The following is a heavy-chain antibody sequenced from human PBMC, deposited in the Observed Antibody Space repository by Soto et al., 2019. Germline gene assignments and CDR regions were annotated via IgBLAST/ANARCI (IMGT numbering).Heavy chain of an antibody. D-gene: IGHD1-26*01. CDR1: GASISSSDYY. Sequence: SSETLSLTCSVSGASISSSDYYWGWIRQPPGQGLEWIGSIYGGSTYYNPSLKSRVTISVDTSKNQFSLRLSSVTAADTAVFYCARGFPNGGYYNGNWFDPWGQGTLFIVSS. CDR2: IYGGST. V-gene: IGHV4-39*01. CDR3: ARGFPNGGYYNGNWFDP. J-gene: IGHJ5*02.